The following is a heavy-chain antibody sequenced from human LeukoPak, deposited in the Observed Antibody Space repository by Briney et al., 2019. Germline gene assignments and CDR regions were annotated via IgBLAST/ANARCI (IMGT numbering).Heavy chain of an antibody. D-gene: IGHD2-15*01. Sequence: SETLSLTCTVSGGSISSYYWSWIRQPPGKGLEWIGYIYYSGSTNYNPSLKSRVTISVDTSKNQFSLKLSSVTAADTAVYYCARFVSVYYHYMDVWGKGTTVTVSS. CDR1: GGSISSYY. CDR2: IYYSGST. V-gene: IGHV4-59*01. CDR3: ARFVSVYYHYMDV. J-gene: IGHJ6*03.